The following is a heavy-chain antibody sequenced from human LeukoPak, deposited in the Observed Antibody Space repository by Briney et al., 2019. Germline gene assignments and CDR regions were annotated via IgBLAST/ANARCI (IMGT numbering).Heavy chain of an antibody. CDR3: AREGSYSSSWYVEGNWFDP. CDR1: GFTFSSYA. Sequence: GGSLRLSCVVSGFTFSSYAMHWVRQAPGKGLEWVAVISYGGSNKYYADSVKGRFTISRDNSKNTLYLQMNSLRAEDTAVYYCAREGSYSSSWYVEGNWFDPWGQGTLVTVSS. V-gene: IGHV3-30-3*01. CDR2: ISYGGSNK. D-gene: IGHD6-13*01. J-gene: IGHJ5*02.